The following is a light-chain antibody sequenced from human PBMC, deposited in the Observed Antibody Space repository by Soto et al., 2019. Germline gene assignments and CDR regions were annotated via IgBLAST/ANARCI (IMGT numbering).Light chain of an antibody. CDR3: AAWDDSLNVLV. CDR2: SNN. V-gene: IGLV1-44*01. J-gene: IGLJ2*01. CDR1: SSNIGSKT. Sequence: QSVLTQPPSAYGTPGQRLTISCSGSSSNIGSKTVHWYQQLPGTAPKLLIYSNNRRPSGVPDRFSGSKSGTSASLAISGLQSEDEGDYYCAAWDDSLNVLVFGGGTKLTVL.